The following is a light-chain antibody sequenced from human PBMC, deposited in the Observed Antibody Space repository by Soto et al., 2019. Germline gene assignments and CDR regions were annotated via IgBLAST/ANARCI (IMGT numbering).Light chain of an antibody. CDR3: CSYTSFIVV. CDR1: SSDVGSHNL. CDR2: EAS. Sequence: QSVLTQPAAVSGSPGQSITISCTGTSSDVGSHNLVSWYQQHPGKAPKLMIHEASKRPSGVSNRFSGSKSGNTASLTISGIQPEDEADYYCCSYTSFIVVFGGGTKLTVL. V-gene: IGLV2-23*01. J-gene: IGLJ2*01.